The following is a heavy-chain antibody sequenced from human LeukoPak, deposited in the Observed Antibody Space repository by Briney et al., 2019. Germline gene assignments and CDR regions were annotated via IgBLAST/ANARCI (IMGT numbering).Heavy chain of an antibody. V-gene: IGHV4-59*01. D-gene: IGHD3-16*02. CDR3: ARLVTFGGVIDY. CDR1: GGSISSYY. J-gene: IGHJ4*02. Sequence: PSETLSLTCTVSGGSISSYYWNWIRQPPGKGLEWIGYIYNSGSTNNNPSLKSRVTISVDTSKKQFSLKLSSVTAADTAVYYCARLVTFGGVIDYWGQGTLVTVSS. CDR2: IYNSGST.